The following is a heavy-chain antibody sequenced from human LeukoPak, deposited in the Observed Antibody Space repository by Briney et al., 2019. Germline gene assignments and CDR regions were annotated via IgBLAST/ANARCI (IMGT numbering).Heavy chain of an antibody. Sequence: GGSLRLSCAASGFAFSSYWMHWVRQAPGKGLVWVSRINSDGSTTNYADSVKGRFTISRDNAKNTLYLQMNSLRAEDTAVYYCARDLYGGKGDYWGQGTLVTVSS. CDR2: INSDGSTT. J-gene: IGHJ4*02. D-gene: IGHD4-23*01. CDR1: GFAFSSYW. CDR3: ARDLYGGKGDY. V-gene: IGHV3-74*01.